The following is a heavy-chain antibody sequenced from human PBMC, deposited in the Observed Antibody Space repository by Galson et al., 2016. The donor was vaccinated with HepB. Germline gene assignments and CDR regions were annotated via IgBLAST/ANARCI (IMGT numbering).Heavy chain of an antibody. V-gene: IGHV3-9*01. Sequence: SLRLSCAASGFTFDDHVMHWVRQAPGKALEWVSGISWNSDNIDYVDSVKGRFTVSRDNAKNSLYLQMNSLRTEDTALYYFVKAKGHFLEDAGAADGWGQGTMVTVSS. D-gene: IGHD4/OR15-4a*01. CDR2: ISWNSDNI. CDR1: GFTFDDHV. CDR3: VKAKGHFLEDAGAADG. J-gene: IGHJ3*01.